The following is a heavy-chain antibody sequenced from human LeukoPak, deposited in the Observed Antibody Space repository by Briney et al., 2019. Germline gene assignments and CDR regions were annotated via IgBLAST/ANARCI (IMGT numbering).Heavy chain of an antibody. CDR2: ISYDGSNK. Sequence: GGSLRLSCAASGFTFSSYGMHWVRQAPGKGLEWVAVISYDGSNKYYADSVKGRFTISRDNSKNTLYLQMNSLRAEDTAVYYCAKLGGPVPAATDPSYWGQGTLVTVSS. J-gene: IGHJ4*02. V-gene: IGHV3-30*18. CDR3: AKLGGPVPAATDPSY. CDR1: GFTFSSYG. D-gene: IGHD2-2*01.